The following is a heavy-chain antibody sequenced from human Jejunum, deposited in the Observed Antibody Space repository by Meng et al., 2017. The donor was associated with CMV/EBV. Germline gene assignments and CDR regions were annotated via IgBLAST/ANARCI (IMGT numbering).Heavy chain of an antibody. J-gene: IGHJ4*02. CDR2: IKNKNDDETT. CDR1: GFTFSSFT. CDR3: TVVWRDYGDRN. V-gene: IGHV3-15*01. D-gene: IGHD4-17*01. Sequence: EVQLLESGGGFVQPGGVLRIYCAGSGFTFSSFTMTWVRQAPGKGLEWIGRIKNKNDDETTDYAAHVKDRFTISRDDSKNTLYLQMNSLRVEDTGFYYCTVVWRDYGDRNWGQGTLVTVSS.